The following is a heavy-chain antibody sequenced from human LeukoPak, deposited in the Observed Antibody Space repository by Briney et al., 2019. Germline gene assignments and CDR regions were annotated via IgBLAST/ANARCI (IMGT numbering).Heavy chain of an antibody. Sequence: ASVKVSCKTSGYTFTSYDINWVRQATGQGLEWMGWMNPNSGNTGYAQKFQGRVTITRNTSISTAYMELSSLRSEDTAVYYCARGAGSWSGYYGLWSFDYWGQGTLVTVSS. J-gene: IGHJ4*02. V-gene: IGHV1-8*03. CDR3: ARGAGSWSGYYGLWSFDY. CDR2: MNPNSGNT. CDR1: GYTFTSYD. D-gene: IGHD3-3*01.